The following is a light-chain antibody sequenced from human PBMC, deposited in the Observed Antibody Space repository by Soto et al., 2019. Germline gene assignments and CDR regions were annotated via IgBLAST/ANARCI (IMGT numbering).Light chain of an antibody. V-gene: IGKV1-39*01. Sequence: DIQKTQSPSSLSASVGDRVTITCRASQSISSYLNWYQQKPGKAPKLLIYAASSLQSGVPSRFSGSGSGTDFTLTISSLQPEDFAAYYCQQSYSTPLVFGQGTRLEIK. CDR3: QQSYSTPLV. CDR1: QSISSY. CDR2: AAS. J-gene: IGKJ5*01.